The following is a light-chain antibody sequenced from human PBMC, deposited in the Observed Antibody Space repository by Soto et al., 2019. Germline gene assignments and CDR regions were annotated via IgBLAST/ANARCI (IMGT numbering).Light chain of an antibody. V-gene: IGKV3-15*01. CDR2: GAS. CDR1: QSVRTK. J-gene: IGKJ5*01. Sequence: EIVMTQSPGTLSVSPGEGATLFCRASQSVRTKLAWYQQRAGQAPRLLMYGASTRATGIPDRFSGSGSGTEFTLTISSLQSEEFAVYYCQQYNSWPPITFCQGTRLEIK. CDR3: QQYNSWPPIT.